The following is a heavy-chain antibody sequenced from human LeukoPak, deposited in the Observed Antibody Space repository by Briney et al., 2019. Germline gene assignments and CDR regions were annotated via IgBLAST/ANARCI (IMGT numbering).Heavy chain of an antibody. CDR1: GGTFSSYA. CDR2: IIPIFGTA. V-gene: IGHV1-69*13. D-gene: IGHD2-15*01. J-gene: IGHJ6*02. Sequence: SVKVSCKASGGTFSSYAISWVRQAPGQGLEWMGGIIPIFGTANYAQKFQGRVTITADESTSTAYMELSSLTSEDTAVYYCARERWHCRVNCYSVYYYALDVWGQGTTVTVSS. CDR3: ARERWHCRVNCYSVYYYALDV.